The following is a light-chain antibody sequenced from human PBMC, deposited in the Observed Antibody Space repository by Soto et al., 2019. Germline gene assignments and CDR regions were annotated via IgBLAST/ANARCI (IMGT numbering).Light chain of an antibody. J-gene: IGLJ2*01. CDR3: AAWDDSLNGPL. Sequence: QSVLTQPPSASGTPGQRVTISCSGSSSNIGSHSVNWYQQLPGTAPKLLIYSNDQRPSGVPDRFSGSKSGTSASLAISGLQSEDEADYYCAAWDDSLNGPLFGGGTQLTVL. V-gene: IGLV1-44*01. CDR1: SSNIGSHS. CDR2: SND.